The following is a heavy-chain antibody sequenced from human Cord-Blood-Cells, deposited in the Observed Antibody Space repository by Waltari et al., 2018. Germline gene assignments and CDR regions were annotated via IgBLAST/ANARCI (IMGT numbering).Heavy chain of an antibody. Sequence: EVQLVASGGGLVQPGGSLRLSCAASGFTFSSYAMNWVRQAPGKGLEWVSYISSSGSTIYYADSVQGRFTISRDNAKNSLYLQMNSRRAQDTAVYYCAREENEVAIAVAGKGYGHYWGQGTRVTVSS. CDR1: GFTFSSYA. D-gene: IGHD6-19*01. V-gene: IGHV3-48*03. CDR2: ISSSGSTI. CDR3: AREENEVAIAVAGKGYGHY. J-gene: IGHJ4*02.